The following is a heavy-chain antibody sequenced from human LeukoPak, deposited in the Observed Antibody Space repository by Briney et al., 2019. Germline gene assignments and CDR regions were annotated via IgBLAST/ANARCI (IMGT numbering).Heavy chain of an antibody. CDR3: ARHSYDILTGYYLNWFDP. D-gene: IGHD3-9*01. CDR2: IYYSGST. Sequence: PPETLSLTCTVSGGSISSSSYYWGWIRQPPGKGLEWIGSIYYSGSTYYNPSLKSRVTISVDTSKNQFSLKLSSVTAADTAVYYCARHSYDILTGYYLNWFDPWGQGTLVTVSS. CDR1: GGSISSSSYY. J-gene: IGHJ5*02. V-gene: IGHV4-39*01.